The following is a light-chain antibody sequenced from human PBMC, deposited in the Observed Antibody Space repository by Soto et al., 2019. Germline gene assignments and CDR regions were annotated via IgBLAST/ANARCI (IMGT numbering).Light chain of an antibody. V-gene: IGKV3-11*01. CDR1: QSVGRY. CDR3: QQRSGNWQLT. Sequence: EIVLTQSPATLSLSPGDTATLSCRASQSVGRYLGWYQQKPGQAPRLLIYDASNRAAGIPARFSGSGSETDFTLTISNLEPEDFAVYYCQQRSGNWQLTFGQGTKVEIK. J-gene: IGKJ1*01. CDR2: DAS.